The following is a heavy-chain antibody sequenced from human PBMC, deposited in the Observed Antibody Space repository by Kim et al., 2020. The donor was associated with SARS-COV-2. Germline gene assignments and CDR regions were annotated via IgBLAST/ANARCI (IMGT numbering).Heavy chain of an antibody. J-gene: IGHJ4*02. CDR3: ASGLGSYGYQESFDY. Sequence: DTVKGRFTISWDNAKNSLYLQMNSLRAEDTAVYYCASGLGSYGYQESFDYWGQGTLVTVSS. D-gene: IGHD5-18*01. V-gene: IGHV3-11*04.